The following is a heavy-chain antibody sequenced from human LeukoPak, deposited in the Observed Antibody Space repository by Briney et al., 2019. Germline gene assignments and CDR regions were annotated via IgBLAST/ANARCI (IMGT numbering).Heavy chain of an antibody. CDR3: ARDRRVAFDY. CDR1: GGSISSYY. Sequence: SEPLSLTCTVSGGSISSYYWSWIRQPPGKGLEWIGYIYYSGSTNYNPSLKSRVTISVDTSKNQFSLKLSSVTAADTAVYYCARDRRVAFDYWGQGTLVTVSS. V-gene: IGHV4-59*01. D-gene: IGHD2-15*01. CDR2: IYYSGST. J-gene: IGHJ4*02.